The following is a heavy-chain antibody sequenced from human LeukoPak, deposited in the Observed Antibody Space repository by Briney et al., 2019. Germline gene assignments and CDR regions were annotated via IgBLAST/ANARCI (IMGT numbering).Heavy chain of an antibody. CDR3: ARGVRYCSSTSCYFRAFDI. CDR1: GFTFSGYA. J-gene: IGHJ3*02. V-gene: IGHV3-23*01. Sequence: GGSLRLSCAACGFTFSGYAMNWVRQAPGKGLEWVSGISGSGAGTYYADSVKGRFTISRDNSKNTLYLQMNSLRAEDTAVYYCARGVRYCSSTSCYFRAFDIWGQGTMVTVSS. CDR2: ISGSGAGT. D-gene: IGHD2-2*01.